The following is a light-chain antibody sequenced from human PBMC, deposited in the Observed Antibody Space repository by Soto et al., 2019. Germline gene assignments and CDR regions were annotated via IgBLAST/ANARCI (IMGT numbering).Light chain of an antibody. CDR2: KAS. CDR1: QSISTW. Sequence: DIQMTQSPSTLSASVGDRVTITCRASQSISTWLAWYQQKPGKAPKLLIYKASTLETGVPSRFSGSGSGTQFTLTISSLQPDDFATYYCQQYNTYSRTFGPGTKV. V-gene: IGKV1-5*03. CDR3: QQYNTYSRT. J-gene: IGKJ1*01.